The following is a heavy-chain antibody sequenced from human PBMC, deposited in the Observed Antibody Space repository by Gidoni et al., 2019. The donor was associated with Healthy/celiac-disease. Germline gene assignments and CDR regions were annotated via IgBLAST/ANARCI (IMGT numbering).Heavy chain of an antibody. V-gene: IGHV3-43*01. J-gene: IGHJ4*02. D-gene: IGHD5-18*01. Sequence: EVQLVDSGGVVVHPGGSLRLSCAPSGFTFVDFTMHWVRQAPEKGLEWVSLISWDGGSTYYADSVKGRFTISRDNSKNSLYLQMNSLRTEDTALYYCAKGLRGYSYGIVYFDYWGQGTLVTVSS. CDR3: AKGLRGYSYGIVYFDY. CDR2: ISWDGGST. CDR1: GFTFVDFT.